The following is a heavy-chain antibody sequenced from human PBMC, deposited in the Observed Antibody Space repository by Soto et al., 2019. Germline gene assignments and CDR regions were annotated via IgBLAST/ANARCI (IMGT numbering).Heavy chain of an antibody. CDR2: IYSTGNT. CDR3: ARHAPGTERYHDY. D-gene: IGHD2-2*01. CDR1: GGSISYYY. V-gene: IGHV4-59*08. J-gene: IGHJ4*02. Sequence: SETLSLTCTVSGGSISYYYWTWIRQPPGKGLEWIGYIYSTGNTNYNPSLGSRITISIDTSKNQFSLRLTSLTAADTAVYYCARHAPGTERYHDYWGQGTLVTVSS.